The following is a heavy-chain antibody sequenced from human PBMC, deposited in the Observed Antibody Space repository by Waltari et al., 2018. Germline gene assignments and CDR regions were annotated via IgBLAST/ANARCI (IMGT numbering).Heavy chain of an antibody. V-gene: IGHV3-23*01. Sequence: LLESGGGLVQPGGSLRLSCVASGSIFSTYAMTWVSQAPGKGLAWVSSISGDSVSTYYSDSVRGRFTISRDNSKDTVYLQMNSLRAEDRGLYFCAKGHSGSPTIFGVIYYGLEVWGQGTTVTVSS. CDR1: GSIFSTYA. J-gene: IGHJ6*02. CDR2: ISGDSVST. CDR3: AKGHSGSPTIFGVIYYGLEV. D-gene: IGHD3-3*01.